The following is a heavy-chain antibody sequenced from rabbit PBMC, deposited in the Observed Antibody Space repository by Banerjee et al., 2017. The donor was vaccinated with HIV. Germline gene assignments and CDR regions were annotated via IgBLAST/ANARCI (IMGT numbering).Heavy chain of an antibody. J-gene: IGHJ3*01. Sequence: VRQAPGKGLEWIGTIYAGSSGSAYYASWVNGRFTISKTSSTTVTLQMTSLTAADTATYFCARDLAGVTGWNFGLWDQGTLVTVS. CDR2: IYAGSSGSA. V-gene: IGHV1S40*01. CDR3: ARDLAGVTGWNFGL. D-gene: IGHD4-1*01.